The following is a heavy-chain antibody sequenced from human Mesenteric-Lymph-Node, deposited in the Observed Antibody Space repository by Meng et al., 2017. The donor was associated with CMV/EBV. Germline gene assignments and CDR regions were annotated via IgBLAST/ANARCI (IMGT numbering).Heavy chain of an antibody. V-gene: IGHV3-74*03. J-gene: IGHJ6*02. D-gene: IGHD3-3*01. CDR3: ARVSTLYDSYGLDV. Sequence: GESLKISCAASGFTFSSYWMHWVRQAPGKGLVWVSRISNDGSVTTYADSVKGRFSISRDNAKKTLYLQMTSLRAEDTAVYYCARVSTLYDSYGLDVWGQGTTVTVSS. CDR1: GFTFSSYW. CDR2: ISNDGSVT.